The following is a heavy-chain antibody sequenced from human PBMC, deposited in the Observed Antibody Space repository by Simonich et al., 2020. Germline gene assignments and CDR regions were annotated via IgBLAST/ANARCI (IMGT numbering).Heavy chain of an antibody. J-gene: IGHJ4*02. CDR3: ARNRLDY. Sequence: EVQLVESGGGLVQPGGSLRLSCAASGFTFSSYWMHWVRPAPGKGIVGGSRINRDGSSTSDADSVKGRFTISRDNAKNTLYLQMNSLRAEDTAVYYCARNRLDYWGQGTLVTVSS. CDR1: GFTFSSYW. V-gene: IGHV3-74*01. CDR2: INRDGSST.